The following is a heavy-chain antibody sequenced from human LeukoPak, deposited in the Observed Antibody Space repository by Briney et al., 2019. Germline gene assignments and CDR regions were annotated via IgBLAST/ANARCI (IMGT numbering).Heavy chain of an antibody. D-gene: IGHD3-22*01. Sequence: SETLALTCAVYGGSFSDYYWTWIRQPPGKGLEWIGEMNPSGSTNYNPSLKSRVTISVDNSKNQLSLKLSSVTAADTALYYCAKGRQDVTMIVVVMTAVSYYLDVWGKGTTVTVS. CDR2: MNPSGST. CDR3: AKGRQDVTMIVVVMTAVSYYLDV. CDR1: GGSFSDYY. V-gene: IGHV4-34*01. J-gene: IGHJ6*03.